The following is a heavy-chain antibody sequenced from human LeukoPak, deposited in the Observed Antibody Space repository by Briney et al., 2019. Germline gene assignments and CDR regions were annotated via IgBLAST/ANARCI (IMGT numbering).Heavy chain of an antibody. CDR3: APFGRFDS. J-gene: IGHJ4*02. CDR2: ITSSSSYT. Sequence: GGSLRLSCAAPGITFSNYNMNWVRQAPGKGLEWISSITSSSSYTFYADSVKGRFTISRDNSKNTLYLQMNSLRAEDTAVYYCAPFGRFDSWGQGTLFTVSS. CDR1: GITFSNYN. D-gene: IGHD3-10*01. V-gene: IGHV3-21*01.